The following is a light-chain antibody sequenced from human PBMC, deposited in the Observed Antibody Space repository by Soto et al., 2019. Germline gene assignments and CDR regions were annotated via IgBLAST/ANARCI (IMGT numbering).Light chain of an antibody. CDR1: SNDVGGYNY. Sequence: QSVLAQPRSVSGSPGQSVTISCSGTSNDVGGYNYLSWYQQHPGKAPKVLIYDVTKRPSGVPDRFSGSKSGNTASLTISGLQAEDEADYYCCSYAGSFTWVFGGGTKVTVL. CDR3: CSYAGSFTWV. V-gene: IGLV2-11*01. J-gene: IGLJ3*02. CDR2: DVT.